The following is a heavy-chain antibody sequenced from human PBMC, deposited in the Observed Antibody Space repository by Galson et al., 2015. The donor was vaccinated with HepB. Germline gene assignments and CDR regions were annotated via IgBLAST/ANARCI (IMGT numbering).Heavy chain of an antibody. CDR1: GFTFSSYA. D-gene: IGHD3-9*01. J-gene: IGHJ5*02. Sequence: SLRLSCAASGFTFSSYAMHWVRQAPGKGLEWVAVISYDGSKKYYADSVKGRFTISRDNSKNTLYLQMNSLRAEDTAVYYCARPQGLRYFDWLLYWFDPWGQGTLVTVSS. CDR2: ISYDGSKK. CDR3: ARPQGLRYFDWLLYWFDP. V-gene: IGHV3-30-3*01.